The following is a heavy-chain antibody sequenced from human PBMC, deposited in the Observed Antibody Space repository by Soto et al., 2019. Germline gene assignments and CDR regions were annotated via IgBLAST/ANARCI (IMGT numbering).Heavy chain of an antibody. V-gene: IGHV3-48*03. D-gene: IGHD2-8*01. CDR2: ISSIGTTM. Sequence: GSLRLSCAASVFTVSSHEMNWIRQAPGKGLEWVSYISSIGTTMYYADSVKGRFTISRDNAKNSLFLQMNSLRAEDTALYYCARGGVYWGQGTLVTVSS. J-gene: IGHJ4*02. CDR1: VFTVSSHE. CDR3: ARGGVY.